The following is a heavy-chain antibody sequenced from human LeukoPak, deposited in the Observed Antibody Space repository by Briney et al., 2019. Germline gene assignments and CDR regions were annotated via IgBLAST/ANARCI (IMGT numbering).Heavy chain of an antibody. J-gene: IGHJ4*02. V-gene: IGHV3-21*01. CDR3: ARDLLAVTTGGATY. CDR2: ISSSGSYI. CDR1: GFTFSSYS. D-gene: IGHD4-17*01. Sequence: PGGSLRLSSAASGFTFSSYSMNWVRQAPGKGLEWVSSISSSGSYIYYADSVKGRFTISRDNAKNSLYLQMNSLRAEDTAVYYCARDLLAVTTGGATYWGQGTLVTVSS.